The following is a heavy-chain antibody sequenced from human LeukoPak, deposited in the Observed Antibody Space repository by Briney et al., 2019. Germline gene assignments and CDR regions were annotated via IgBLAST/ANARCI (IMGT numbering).Heavy chain of an antibody. J-gene: IGHJ4*02. D-gene: IGHD3-16*01. Sequence: GGSLRLSCAASGFTFSIYTMNWVRQAPGKGLEWVSSLTGGGDDAHFADSVKGRFAISRDNSRGTLYLQMNSLRAEDTAIYYCAKDGPSWGSYFHCWGQGILVTVSS. CDR1: GFTFSIYT. CDR3: AKDGPSWGSYFHC. V-gene: IGHV3-23*01. CDR2: LTGGGDDA.